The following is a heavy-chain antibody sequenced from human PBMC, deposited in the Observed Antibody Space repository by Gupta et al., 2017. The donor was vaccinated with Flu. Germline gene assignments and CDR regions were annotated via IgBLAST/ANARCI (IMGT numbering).Heavy chain of an antibody. D-gene: IGHD6-13*01. CDR2: IWYDGSNK. J-gene: IGHJ4*02. Sequence: QVQLVESGGGVVQPGRSLRLSCAASGFTFSSYGMHWVRQAPGKGLEWVAVIWYDGSNKYYADSVKGRFTISRDNSKNTLYLQMNSLRAEDTAVYYCARDQRLAAALFDYWGQGTLVTVSS. CDR3: ARDQRLAAALFDY. CDR1: GFTFSSYG. V-gene: IGHV3-33*01.